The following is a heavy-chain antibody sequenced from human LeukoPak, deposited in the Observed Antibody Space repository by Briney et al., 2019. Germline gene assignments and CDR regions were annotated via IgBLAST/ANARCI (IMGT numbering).Heavy chain of an antibody. J-gene: IGHJ4*02. D-gene: IGHD1-26*01. Sequence: SETLSLTCTVSGGPISSSSYYWGWIRQPPGKGLEWIGSTYYTGSTNYNPSLKSRVTISVDTSKNQFSLKLSSVTAADTAVYYCARGVGATFGNWGQGTLVTVSS. CDR3: ARGVGATFGN. V-gene: IGHV4-39*07. CDR2: TYYTGST. CDR1: GGPISSSSYY.